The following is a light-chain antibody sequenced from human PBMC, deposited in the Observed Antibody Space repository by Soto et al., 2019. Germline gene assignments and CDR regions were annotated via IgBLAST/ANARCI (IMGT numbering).Light chain of an antibody. Sequence: LAQPASVSGSPGQSITISCTGTSRDIGTSNLVSWYQQYPGKAPKLMIYEVTKRPSGISYRFSGSKSGNTASLTISGLQPEDEADYYCYSFTRSSTTFSVLATGTKVTVL. J-gene: IGLJ1*01. CDR3: YSFTRSSTTFSV. V-gene: IGLV2-23*02. CDR2: EVT. CDR1: SRDIGTSNL.